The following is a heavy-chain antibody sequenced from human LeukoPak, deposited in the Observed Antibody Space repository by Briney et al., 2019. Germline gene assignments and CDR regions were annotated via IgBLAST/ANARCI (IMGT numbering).Heavy chain of an antibody. CDR1: GGSFSGYY. Sequence: SETLSLTCAVYGGSFSGYYWSWIRQPPGKGLEWIGEINHSGSTNYNPSLKSRVTISVDTSKNQFSLKLSSVTAADTAVYYCARGKTRTTIAPLRSRLEYSFEYWGQGTLVTVSP. V-gene: IGHV4-34*01. J-gene: IGHJ4*02. CDR2: INHSGST. CDR3: ARGKTRTTIAPLRSRLEYSFEY. D-gene: IGHD6-6*01.